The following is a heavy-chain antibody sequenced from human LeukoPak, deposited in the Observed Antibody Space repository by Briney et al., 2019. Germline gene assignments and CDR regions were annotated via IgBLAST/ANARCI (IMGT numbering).Heavy chain of an antibody. CDR1: GFTFGDYA. J-gene: IGHJ1*01. V-gene: IGHV3-49*04. CDR3: TRGPPGLTVTYFQH. CDR2: IRSRAFGATT. Sequence: GGSVRLSCTPSGFTFGDYAMSWVRQAPGKGLEWVGFIRSRAFGATTEYAASVKGRFTVSRDDSNSIAYLQMNSLKTENTAVYYCTRGPPGLTVTYFQHWGQGTLVAVSS. D-gene: IGHD4-11*01.